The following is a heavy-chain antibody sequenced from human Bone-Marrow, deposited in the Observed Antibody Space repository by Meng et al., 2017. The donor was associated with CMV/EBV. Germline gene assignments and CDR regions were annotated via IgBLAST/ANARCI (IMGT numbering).Heavy chain of an antibody. V-gene: IGHV4-31*02. CDR1: GASMGGTDPS. Sequence: VSGASMGGTDPSWAWIRHHPGRGLEWIGYIHYTGSTLYNPSLRSRLTISIDTSKSQFTLNVTSVTAADTAVYYCVRELMAPAAIDFWGQGTLVTVSS. D-gene: IGHD6-13*01. J-gene: IGHJ4*02. CDR3: VRELMAPAAIDF. CDR2: IHYTGST.